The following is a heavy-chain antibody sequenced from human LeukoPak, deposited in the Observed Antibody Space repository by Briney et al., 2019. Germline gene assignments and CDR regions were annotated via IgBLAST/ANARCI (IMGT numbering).Heavy chain of an antibody. V-gene: IGHV1-8*01. Sequence: GASVKVSCKPSGYTFTSYDINWVRQATGQGLEWMGWMNPNSGNTGYAQKFQGRVTMTRNTSISTAYMELSSLRSEDTAVYYCARGRGYSYGLYRSEIDYWGQGTLVTVSS. CDR1: GYTFTSYD. J-gene: IGHJ4*02. CDR2: MNPNSGNT. D-gene: IGHD5-18*01. CDR3: ARGRGYSYGLYRSEIDY.